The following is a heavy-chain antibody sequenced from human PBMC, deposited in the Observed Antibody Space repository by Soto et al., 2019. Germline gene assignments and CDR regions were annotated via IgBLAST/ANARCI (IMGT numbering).Heavy chain of an antibody. CDR1: GYTFTSYG. V-gene: IGHV1-18*01. CDR2: ISAHNGNT. Sequence: QVQLVQSGAEVKKPGASVKVSCKASGYTFTSYGISWVRQAPGEGLQWMGWISAHNGNTNYAQKLQGRVTMTTDTTTNTAYMELQSLSSDDTAVYYCAMVVSIPYYYYAMDVWGQGTTLTVSS. J-gene: IGHJ6*02. CDR3: AMVVSIPYYYYAMDV. D-gene: IGHD2-21*01.